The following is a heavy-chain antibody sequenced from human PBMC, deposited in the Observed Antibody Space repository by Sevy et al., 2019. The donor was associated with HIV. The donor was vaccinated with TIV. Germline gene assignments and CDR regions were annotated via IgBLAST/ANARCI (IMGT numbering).Heavy chain of an antibody. D-gene: IGHD2-8*01. CDR2: ISGSGGST. CDR1: GFTFSSYA. J-gene: IGHJ6*02. Sequence: GGSLRLSCAASGFTFSSYAMSWVRQAPGKGLEWVSAISGSGGSTYYADSVKGRFTISRDNSKNTLYLQMNSLRAEDTAVYYCAKDGSQGVLIFSYYGMDVWGQGTTVTVSS. V-gene: IGHV3-23*01. CDR3: AKDGSQGVLIFSYYGMDV.